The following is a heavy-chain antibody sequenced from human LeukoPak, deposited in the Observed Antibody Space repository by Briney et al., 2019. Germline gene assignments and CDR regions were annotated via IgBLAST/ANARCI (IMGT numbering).Heavy chain of an antibody. D-gene: IGHD6-19*01. V-gene: IGHV3-23*01. CDR2: ISGSGGST. J-gene: IGHJ3*02. CDR1: GLTLGSIA. CDR3: ARDSYSSGRANDAFDI. Sequence: PGGSWALSGTASGLTLGSIAMGGVAQAQGKGLDGVQAISGSGGSTYYADSVKGRFTISRDNAKNSLYLQMNSLRAEDTAVYYCARDSYSSGRANDAFDIWGQGTMVTVSS.